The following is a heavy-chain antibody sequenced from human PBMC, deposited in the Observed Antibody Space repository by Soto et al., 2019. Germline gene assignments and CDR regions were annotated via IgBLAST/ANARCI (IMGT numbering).Heavy chain of an antibody. CDR1: GFTFSSYS. V-gene: IGHV3-48*01. D-gene: IGHD6-13*01. J-gene: IGHJ6*03. Sequence: GGSLRLSCAASGFTFSSYSMNWVRQAPGKGLEWVSYISSSSSTIYYADSVKGRFTISRDNAKNSLYLQMNSLRAEDTAVYYCARSGIAADYYYYMDVWGKGTTVTVSS. CDR3: ARSGIAADYYYYMDV. CDR2: ISSSSSTI.